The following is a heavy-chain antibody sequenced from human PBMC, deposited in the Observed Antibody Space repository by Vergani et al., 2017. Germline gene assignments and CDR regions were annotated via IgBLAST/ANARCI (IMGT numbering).Heavy chain of an antibody. CDR1: GGSISSYY. CDR3: ARGITMVRGWVYNWFGP. D-gene: IGHD3-10*01. CDR2: IYYSGST. Sequence: QVQLQESGPGLVKPSETLSLTCTVSGGSISSYYWSWIRQPPGKGLEWIGYIYYSGSTNYNPSLKSRVTISVDTSKNLFALKLSSVAAADTAVYYCARGITMVRGWVYNWFGPWGQGTLVTVSS. V-gene: IGHV4-59*01. J-gene: IGHJ5*02.